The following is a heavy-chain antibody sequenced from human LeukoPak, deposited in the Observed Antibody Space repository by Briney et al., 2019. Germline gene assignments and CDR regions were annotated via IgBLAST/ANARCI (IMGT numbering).Heavy chain of an antibody. J-gene: IGHJ3*02. Sequence: GGSLRLSCAASGFIFSSYAMSWVRQAPGKGLEWVLGISGSGGGTYYADSVKGRFTISRDNSKSTLYLQMNSLRAEDTAVYYCAKDTAGELGFVIWGQGTMVTVSS. CDR2: ISGSGGGT. D-gene: IGHD1-26*01. V-gene: IGHV3-23*01. CDR1: GFIFSSYA. CDR3: AKDTAGELGFVI.